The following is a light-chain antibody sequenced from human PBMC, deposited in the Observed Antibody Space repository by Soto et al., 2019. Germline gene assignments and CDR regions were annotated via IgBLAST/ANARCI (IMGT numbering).Light chain of an antibody. V-gene: IGLV2-8*01. CDR3: SSYAGNNNLV. CDR2: EVS. J-gene: IGLJ2*01. CDR1: SSDLGGYNF. Sequence: QSVLTQPPSASGSPGQSVTISCTGTSSDLGGYNFVSWYQQHPGKAPKLLIYEVSKRPSGVPDRFSASKSGNTASLTVSGLQAEDEADYYCSSYAGNNNLVFGGGTKLTVL.